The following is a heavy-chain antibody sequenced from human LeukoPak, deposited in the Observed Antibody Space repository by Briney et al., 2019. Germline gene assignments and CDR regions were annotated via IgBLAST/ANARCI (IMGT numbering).Heavy chain of an antibody. J-gene: IGHJ4*02. CDR3: ARGRPHGNDY. D-gene: IGHD4-23*01. V-gene: IGHV3-74*01. Sequence: GGSLRLSCAASGFTFSSYWMNWVRQAPGKGLVWVSRIASDGSSTTYADSVKGRFSISRDNAKNTLYLQLNSLRVEDTAVYYCARGRPHGNDYWGQGTLVTVSS. CDR2: IASDGSST. CDR1: GFTFSSYW.